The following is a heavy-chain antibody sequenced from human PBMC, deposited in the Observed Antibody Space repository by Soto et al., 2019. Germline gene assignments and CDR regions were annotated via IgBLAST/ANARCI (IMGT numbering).Heavy chain of an antibody. Sequence: GGSLRLSCAASGFTFSSYGMHWVRQAPGKGLEWVAVISYDGSNKYYADSVKGRFTISRDNSKNTLYLQMNSLRAEDTAVYYCAKDPSSGLYFDYWGQGTLVTVSS. J-gene: IGHJ4*02. CDR3: AKDPSSGLYFDY. V-gene: IGHV3-30*18. CDR1: GFTFSSYG. D-gene: IGHD6-19*01. CDR2: ISYDGSNK.